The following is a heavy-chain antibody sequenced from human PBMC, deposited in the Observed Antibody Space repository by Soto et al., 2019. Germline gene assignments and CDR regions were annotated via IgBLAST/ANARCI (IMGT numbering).Heavy chain of an antibody. J-gene: IGHJ6*02. D-gene: IGHD4-17*01. CDR2: IYHSGST. V-gene: IGHV4-4*02. CDR3: ARGQLRVTGYYYYYGMDV. CDR1: GGSISSSNW. Sequence: PSETLSLTCAVSGGSISSSNWWSWVRQPPGKGLEWIGEIYHSGSTNYNPSLKSRVTISVDKSKNQFSLKLSSVTAADTAVYYCARGQLRVTGYYYYYGMDVWGQGTTVTVSS.